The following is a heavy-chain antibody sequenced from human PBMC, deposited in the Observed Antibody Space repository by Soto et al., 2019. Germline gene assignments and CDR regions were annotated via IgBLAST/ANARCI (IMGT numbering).Heavy chain of an antibody. CDR1: GGSISSGGYS. V-gene: IGHV4-30-2*01. CDR2: IYHSGST. D-gene: IGHD3-16*01. J-gene: IGHJ6*02. Sequence: SETLSLTCAVSGGSISSGGYSWSWIRQPPGKGLEWIGYIYHSGSTYYNPSLKSRVTISVDRSKNQFSLKLSSVTAADTAVYYCASHDYAHYDMDVWGQGTTVTVSS. CDR3: ASHDYAHYDMDV.